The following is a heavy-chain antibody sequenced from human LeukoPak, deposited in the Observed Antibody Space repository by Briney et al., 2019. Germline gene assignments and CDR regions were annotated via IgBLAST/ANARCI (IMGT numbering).Heavy chain of an antibody. Sequence: GGSLRLPCAASGFTFSSYAMSWVRQAPGKGLEWVSGVSSTGGGTYYADSVKGRFSISRDNSKNILYLQMNNLRAEDTAVYYCAKVGSIADCFDSWGQGTLVSVSS. D-gene: IGHD3-10*01. CDR3: AKVGSIADCFDS. V-gene: IGHV3-23*01. CDR1: GFTFSSYA. CDR2: VSSTGGGT. J-gene: IGHJ5*01.